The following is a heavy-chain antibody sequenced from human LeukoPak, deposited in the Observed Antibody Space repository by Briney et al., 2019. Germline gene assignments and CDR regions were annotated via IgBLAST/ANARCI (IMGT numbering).Heavy chain of an antibody. CDR3: ARQRDYYYYYGLDV. V-gene: IGHV4-30-2*01. D-gene: IGHD4-17*01. CDR2: IYHSGST. J-gene: IGHJ6*02. CDR1: GGSISSGGYS. Sequence: SQTLSLTCAVSGGSISSGGYSWSWIRQPPGKGLEWIGYIYHSGSTYYNPSLKSRVTISVDTSKNQFSLKLSSVTAADTAVYYCARQRDYYYYYGLDVWGQGTTVTVSS.